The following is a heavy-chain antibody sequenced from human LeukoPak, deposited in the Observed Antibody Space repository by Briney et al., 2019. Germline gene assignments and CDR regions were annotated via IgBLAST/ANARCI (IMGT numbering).Heavy chain of an antibody. CDR3: ARDHYYDSSGYPDY. CDR1: GYTFTSYY. Sequence: GASVKVSCKASGYTFTSYYMHWVRQAPGQGLEWMGWISAYNGNTNYAQKLQGRVTMTTDTSTSTAYMELRSLRSDDTAVYYCARDHYYDSSGYPDYWGQGTLVTVSS. CDR2: ISAYNGNT. V-gene: IGHV1-18*04. D-gene: IGHD3-22*01. J-gene: IGHJ4*02.